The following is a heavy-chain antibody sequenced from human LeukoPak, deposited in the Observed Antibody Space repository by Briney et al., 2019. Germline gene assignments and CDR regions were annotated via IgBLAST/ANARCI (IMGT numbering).Heavy chain of an antibody. CDR3: ARYYYGSGSYYNVDYYYYMDV. CDR1: GGSISSGSYY. D-gene: IGHD3-10*01. V-gene: IGHV4-61*02. CDR2: IYTSGST. Sequence: SETLSLTCTVSGGSISSGSYYWSWIRQPAGKGLEWIGRIYTSGSTNYNPSLKSRVTISVDTSKNQFSLKLSSVTAADTAVYYCARYYYGSGSYYNVDYYYYMDVWGKGTTVTVSS. J-gene: IGHJ6*03.